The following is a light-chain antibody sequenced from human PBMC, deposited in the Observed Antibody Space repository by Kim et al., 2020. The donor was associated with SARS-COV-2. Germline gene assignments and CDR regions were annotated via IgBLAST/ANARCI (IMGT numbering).Light chain of an antibody. CDR3: QQYGTSPRT. CDR2: GVS. CDR1: QSVTSNY. Sequence: SAGESATPSCRASQSVTSNYLAWYQQKPGQAPRLVIYGVSTRATGVPDRFSGTGSGTDFTLTISRLEPEDFAVYHCQQYGTSPRTFGQGTKVDIK. V-gene: IGKV3-20*01. J-gene: IGKJ1*01.